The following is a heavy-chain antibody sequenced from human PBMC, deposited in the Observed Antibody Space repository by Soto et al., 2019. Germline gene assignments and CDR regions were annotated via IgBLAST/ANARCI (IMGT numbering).Heavy chain of an antibody. CDR3: ARAYCSGGSCYFGY. D-gene: IGHD2-15*01. V-gene: IGHV1-2*04. CDR1: GYTFTGYY. J-gene: IGHJ4*02. CDR2: INPNSGGT. Sequence: RASVKVSCKASGYTFTGYYMHWGRQAPGQGLEWMGWINPNSGGTNYAQKFQGWVTMTRDTSISTAYMELSRLRSDDTAVYYCARAYCSGGSCYFGYWGQGTLVTVSS.